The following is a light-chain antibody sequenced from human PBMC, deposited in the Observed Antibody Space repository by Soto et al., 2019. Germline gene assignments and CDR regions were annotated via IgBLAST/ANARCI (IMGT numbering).Light chain of an antibody. CDR1: QSISTC. Sequence: DIQMSQCPSTLPASVGDRVTITSRASQSISTCLAWYKQQPGTASSLLIYPASTLESGVPSRFRGSGSGTEFTLTISSLQPDDFSTDYCQQYNSYSFGQGTKVDI. CDR2: PAS. CDR3: QQYNSYS. J-gene: IGKJ1*01. V-gene: IGKV1-5*01.